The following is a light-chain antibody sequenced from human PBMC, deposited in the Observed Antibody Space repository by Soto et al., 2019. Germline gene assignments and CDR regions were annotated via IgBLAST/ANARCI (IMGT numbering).Light chain of an antibody. CDR3: QQRAGWPRT. V-gene: IGKV3-11*01. J-gene: IGKJ1*01. CDR2: DTF. Sequence: EIVLTHSPATLSLSPGERATLSCRASQSVSNYLTWYQQKPGQAPRLLVYDTFNRANGIPARFSGSGSDTDFTLTISSLEPEDFAVYYCQQRAGWPRTFGQGTKVDIK. CDR1: QSVSNY.